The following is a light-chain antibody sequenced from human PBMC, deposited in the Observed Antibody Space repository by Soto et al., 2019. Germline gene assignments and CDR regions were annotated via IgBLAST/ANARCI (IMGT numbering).Light chain of an antibody. Sequence: EIVLTQSPGTLSLSPGERATLSCRASQSVSSSYLDWYQQKPGQAPRLLIYGASSRATGIPDRFSGSGSGTDFTLTISRLEPDDFAVYYFQQYGSLLTFGGVTKVEIK. CDR2: GAS. J-gene: IGKJ4*01. V-gene: IGKV3-20*01. CDR3: QQYGSLLT. CDR1: QSVSSSY.